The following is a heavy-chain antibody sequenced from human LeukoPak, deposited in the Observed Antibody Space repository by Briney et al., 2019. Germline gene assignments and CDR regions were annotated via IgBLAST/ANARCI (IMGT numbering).Heavy chain of an antibody. CDR3: VRDSYWYGGSYLLDY. J-gene: IGHJ4*02. D-gene: IGHD1-26*01. V-gene: IGHV1-2*02. Sequence: ASVKVSCKASGYTFTGYYMHWVRQAPGQGLEWMGWINPNSGGTNYAQKFQGRVTMTRDTSISTAYMELSRLRSDDTAVYYCVRDSYWYGGSYLLDYWGQGTLVTVSS. CDR1: GYTFTGYY. CDR2: INPNSGGT.